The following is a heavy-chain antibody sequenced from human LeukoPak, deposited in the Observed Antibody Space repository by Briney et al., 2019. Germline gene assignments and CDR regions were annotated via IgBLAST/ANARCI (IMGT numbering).Heavy chain of an antibody. CDR1: GFTFDDYG. Sequence: GGSLRLSCAASGFTFDDYGMIWVRQAPGKGLEWVSGINWNGGSTGYADSVKGRFTISRDNAKNSLYLQMNSLRAEDTALYYCARGGREYNWNHDAFDIWGQGTMVTVSS. D-gene: IGHD1-1*01. J-gene: IGHJ3*02. CDR3: ARGGREYNWNHDAFDI. V-gene: IGHV3-20*04. CDR2: INWNGGST.